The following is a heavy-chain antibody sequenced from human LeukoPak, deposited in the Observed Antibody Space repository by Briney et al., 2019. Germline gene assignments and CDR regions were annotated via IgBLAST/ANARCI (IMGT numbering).Heavy chain of an antibody. CDR3: ARELTLTVTGSRSGLWGKVAPTTTRREYYFDY. CDR1: GDSITSGRYY. Sequence: SQTLSLTCTVSGDSITSGRYYWSWIRQPAGKGLEWIGRIYSSGRTNYNPSLKSRVTISIDTSKNQFSLRLSSVTAADTAVYYCARELTLTVTGSRSGLWGKVAPTTTRREYYFDYWGQGTLVTVSS. CDR2: IYSSGRT. V-gene: IGHV4-61*02. D-gene: IGHD6-19*01. J-gene: IGHJ4*02.